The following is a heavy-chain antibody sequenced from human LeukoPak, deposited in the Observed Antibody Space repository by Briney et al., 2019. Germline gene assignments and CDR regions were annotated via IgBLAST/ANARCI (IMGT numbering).Heavy chain of an antibody. V-gene: IGHV3-7*01. CDR1: GFTFEDYG. D-gene: IGHD2-15*01. Sequence: PGGSLRLSCAASGFTFEDYGFSWIRQGPGKGLEWVANIMEDGSVKNYVDSVKGRFTISRDNLKNSLYLYMSSLRVDDTAVYYCARDKVGGSNDFWGQGTLVTVSS. CDR3: ARDKVGGSNDF. J-gene: IGHJ4*02. CDR2: IMEDGSVK.